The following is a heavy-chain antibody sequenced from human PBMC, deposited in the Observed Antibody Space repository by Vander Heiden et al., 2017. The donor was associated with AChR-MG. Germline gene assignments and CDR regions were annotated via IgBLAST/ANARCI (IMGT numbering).Heavy chain of an antibody. J-gene: IGHJ4*02. CDR1: GASISSYS. Sequence: QVQLQESGPGLVKPSETLSLTCTVSGASISSYSWSWIRQPAGKGLEWIGRIYMRGSTNYNPSLKSRVTLSVDTSKNQFSLMLTSVTAADTAVYYCARDQDNGWASDYWGQGTLVTVSS. CDR2: IYMRGST. D-gene: IGHD6-19*01. CDR3: ARDQDNGWASDY. V-gene: IGHV4-4*07.